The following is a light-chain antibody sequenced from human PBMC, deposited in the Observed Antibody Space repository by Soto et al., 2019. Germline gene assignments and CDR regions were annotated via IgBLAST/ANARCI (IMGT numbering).Light chain of an antibody. CDR3: QSYDSSLSSVV. Sequence: QSVLTHPPSVSGAPGQRVTISCTGSSSNIGAGFDVHWYQQLPGTAPKLLIYANSNRPSGVPDRFSGSKSGTSASLAITGLQAEDEADYYCQSYDSSLSSVVFGGGTKLTVL. CDR2: ANS. CDR1: SSNIGAGFD. V-gene: IGLV1-40*01. J-gene: IGLJ2*01.